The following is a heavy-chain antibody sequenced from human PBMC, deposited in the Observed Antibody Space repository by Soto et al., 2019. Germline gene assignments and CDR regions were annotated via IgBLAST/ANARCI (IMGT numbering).Heavy chain of an antibody. Sequence: GGSLRLSCAASGFTFSSYAMHWVRQAPGKGLEWVAVISYDGSNKYYADSGKGRFTSVTNNSKNTLYLQMNSLRAEDTAVYYWARDASARPEGWFDPWGQGTLVTVSS. CDR3: ARDASARPEGWFDP. CDR2: ISYDGSNK. J-gene: IGHJ5*02. D-gene: IGHD6-6*01. CDR1: GFTFSSYA. V-gene: IGHV3-30-3*01.